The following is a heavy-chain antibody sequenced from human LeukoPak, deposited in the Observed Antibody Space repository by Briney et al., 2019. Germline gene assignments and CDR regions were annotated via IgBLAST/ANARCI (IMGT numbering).Heavy chain of an antibody. Sequence: SETLSLTCTVSGGSMGSYYWSWIRQTPGKGLEWIGYMYYSGSTNYNPSLKSRVTISVDTSKNQFSLKLSSVTAADTAVYYCARGGSGSHPLDYWGQGTLVTVSS. V-gene: IGHV4-59*01. J-gene: IGHJ4*02. D-gene: IGHD3-10*01. CDR1: GGSMGSYY. CDR2: MYYSGST. CDR3: ARGGSGSHPLDY.